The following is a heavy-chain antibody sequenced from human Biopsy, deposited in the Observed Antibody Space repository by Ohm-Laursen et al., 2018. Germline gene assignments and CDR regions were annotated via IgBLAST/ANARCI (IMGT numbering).Heavy chain of an antibody. V-gene: IGHV1-2*07. Sequence: GASVKVSCKASGYTFIDYYIHWVRQAPGQGLEWMGWVNPNNGDKKFAPDFQGRLTMTRDKSISTAYMELIRLRSDDTAVYYCARGPLGPLLEWLLFQTSIDVWGQGTTVTVS. CDR1: GYTFIDYY. D-gene: IGHD3-3*01. CDR2: VNPNNGDK. J-gene: IGHJ6*02. CDR3: ARGPLGPLLEWLLFQTSIDV.